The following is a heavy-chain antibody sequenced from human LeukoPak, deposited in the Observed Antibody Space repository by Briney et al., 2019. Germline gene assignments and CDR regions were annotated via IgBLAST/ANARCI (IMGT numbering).Heavy chain of an antibody. CDR2: INPNSGAT. V-gene: IGHV1-2*02. CDR1: GYTFIDYY. Sequence: ASVQVSCKASGYTFIDYYMHWVRQAPGQGLEWMGWINPNSGATNYAQNFQGRVTMTRDTSINTAYMELSRLRSDDTAVYYCARVAYFYDSSGYYYSDYWGQGTLVTVSS. D-gene: IGHD3-22*01. J-gene: IGHJ4*02. CDR3: ARVAYFYDSSGYYYSDY.